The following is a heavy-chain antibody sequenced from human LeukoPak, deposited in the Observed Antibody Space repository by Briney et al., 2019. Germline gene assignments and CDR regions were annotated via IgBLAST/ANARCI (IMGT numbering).Heavy chain of an antibody. CDR1: GFTFSSYA. CDR2: ISGSGGST. D-gene: IGHD2-15*01. J-gene: IGHJ4*02. V-gene: IGHV3-23*01. CDR3: ARDVSSGDPYYFDY. Sequence: GGSLRLSCAASGFTFSSYAMSLVRQAPGKGLEWVSAISGSGGSTYYADSVKGRFTISRDNSKNTLYLQMNSLRAEDTHVYYCARDVSSGDPYYFDYRGQGTLVTVSS.